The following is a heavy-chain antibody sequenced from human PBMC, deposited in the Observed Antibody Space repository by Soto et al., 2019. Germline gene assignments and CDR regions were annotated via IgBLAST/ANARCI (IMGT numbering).Heavy chain of an antibody. CDR3: ARDPSVGAPDYFDY. D-gene: IGHD1-26*01. V-gene: IGHV3-30-3*01. Sequence: QVQLVESGGGVVQPGRSLTLSCAASGFTFSRYPLHWVRQAPGKGLVWVAVISHDATTKYYADSVRGRFTISRDNSENTLYLQMNRLRDEDTAVYYCARDPSVGAPDYFDYWGQGTLVTVSA. J-gene: IGHJ4*02. CDR2: ISHDATTK. CDR1: GFTFSRYP.